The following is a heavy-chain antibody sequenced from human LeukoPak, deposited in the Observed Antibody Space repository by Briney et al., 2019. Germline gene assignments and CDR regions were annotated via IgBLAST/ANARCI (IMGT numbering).Heavy chain of an antibody. V-gene: IGHV3-21*01. CDR1: GFTFSSYS. D-gene: IGHD6-19*01. J-gene: IGHJ4*02. Sequence: GGSLRLSCAASGFTFSSYSMNWVRQAPGKGLGWVSSLSGSSSCIYYADSVKGRFTISRDNAKNSLYLQMNSLRAEDTAVYDCAGDGYSSGWNIDYWGQGSLVTVSS. CDR3: AGDGYSSGWNIDY. CDR2: LSGSSSCI.